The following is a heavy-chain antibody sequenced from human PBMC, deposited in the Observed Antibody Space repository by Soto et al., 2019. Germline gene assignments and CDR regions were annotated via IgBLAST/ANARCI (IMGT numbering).Heavy chain of an antibody. V-gene: IGHV1-18*04. CDR3: ARVPLIVVVPADYFDY. CDR1: GYTFTSYG. Sequence: GASVKVSCKASGYTFTSYGISWVRQAPGQGLEWMGWISAYNGNTNYAQKLQGRVTMTTDTSTSTAYMELRSLRSDDTAVYYCARVPLIVVVPADYFDYWGQGXLVTVYS. J-gene: IGHJ4*02. CDR2: ISAYNGNT. D-gene: IGHD2-2*01.